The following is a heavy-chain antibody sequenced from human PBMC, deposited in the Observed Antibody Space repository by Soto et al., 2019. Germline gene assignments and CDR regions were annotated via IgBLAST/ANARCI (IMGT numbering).Heavy chain of an antibody. V-gene: IGHV4-34*01. CDR2: INHSGST. D-gene: IGHD3-3*01. CDR3: ARARGTRGGYYDFWSGYSRYNWFDP. J-gene: IGHJ5*02. Sequence: PSETLSLTCAVYGGSFSGYYWSWIRQPPGKGLEWIGEINHSGSTNYNPSLKSRVTISVDTSKNQFSLKLSSVTAADTAVYYCARARGTRGGYYDFWSGYSRYNWFDPWGQGTLVTVSS. CDR1: GGSFSGYY.